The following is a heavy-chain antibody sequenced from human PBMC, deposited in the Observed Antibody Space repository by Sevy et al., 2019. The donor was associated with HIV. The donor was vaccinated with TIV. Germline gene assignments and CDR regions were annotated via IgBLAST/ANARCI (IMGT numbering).Heavy chain of an antibody. CDR3: AREGCTKPHDY. V-gene: IGHV3-23*01. CDR2: LSFGCGEI. J-gene: IGHJ4*02. D-gene: IGHD2-8*01. CDR1: GFTFSKYS. Sequence: GGSLRLSCAASGFTFSKYSMSWVRQPPGKGLQWVSTLSFGCGEINYADSVKGRFTISRDNSKSSVYLQMNNLRPEDTAVYYCAREGCTKPHDYWGQGTLVTVSS.